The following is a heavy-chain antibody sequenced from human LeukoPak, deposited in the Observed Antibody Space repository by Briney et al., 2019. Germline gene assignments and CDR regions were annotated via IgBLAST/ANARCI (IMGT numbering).Heavy chain of an antibody. D-gene: IGHD4-17*01. CDR1: SGSLSSGSYY. CDR2: IYTSGNT. J-gene: IGHJ4*02. Sequence: SETLSLTCTVSSGSLSSGSYYWSWIRQPAGKGLEWIGRIYTSGNTNYNPSLKSRVTISVDTSKNQFSLKLSSVTAADTAVYYCARDYPLAYGVPGEASSDYWGQGTLVTVSS. V-gene: IGHV4-61*02. CDR3: ARDYPLAYGVPGEASSDY.